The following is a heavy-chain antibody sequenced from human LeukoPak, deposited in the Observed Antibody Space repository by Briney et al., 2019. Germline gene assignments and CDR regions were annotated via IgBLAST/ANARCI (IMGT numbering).Heavy chain of an antibody. J-gene: IGHJ4*02. CDR2: IRYDGSNK. V-gene: IGHV3-30*02. Sequence: GGSLRLSCAASGFTFSSYGMHWVRQAPGKGLEWVAFIRYDGSNKYYADSVKGRFTISRDNSKNTLYLQMNSLRAEDTAVYYCAKDPPRYYSTRLGRIFDYWGQGTLVTVSS. D-gene: IGHD4-11*01. CDR3: AKDPPRYYSTRLGRIFDY. CDR1: GFTFSSYG.